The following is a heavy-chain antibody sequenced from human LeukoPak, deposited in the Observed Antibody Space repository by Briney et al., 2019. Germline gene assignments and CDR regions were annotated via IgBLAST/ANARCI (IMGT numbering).Heavy chain of an antibody. Sequence: GGSLRLSCAASGFTFDDYGMSWVRQVPGKGLEWVAVISYDGSNKYYADSVKGRFTISRDNSKNTLYLQMNSLRAEDTAVYYCAGGSGGWSSFDYWGQGTLVTVSS. CDR3: AGGSGGWSSFDY. J-gene: IGHJ4*02. CDR1: GFTFDDYG. V-gene: IGHV3-30*03. CDR2: ISYDGSNK. D-gene: IGHD6-19*01.